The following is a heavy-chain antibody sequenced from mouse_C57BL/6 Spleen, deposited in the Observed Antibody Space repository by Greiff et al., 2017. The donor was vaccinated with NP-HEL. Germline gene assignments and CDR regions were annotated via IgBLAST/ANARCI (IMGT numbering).Heavy chain of an antibody. V-gene: IGHV7-3*01. Sequence: EVKLVESGGGLVQPGGSLSLSCAASGFTFTDYYMSWVRQPPGKALEWLGFIRNKANGYTTEYRASVKGRFTISRDTSQSILNLQMNAQRAEDSATYYCASANSEDPYYYDYRGKGTTLTVSS. J-gene: IGHJ2*01. CDR1: GFTFTDYY. CDR2: IRNKANGYTT. CDR3: ASANSEDPYYYDY.